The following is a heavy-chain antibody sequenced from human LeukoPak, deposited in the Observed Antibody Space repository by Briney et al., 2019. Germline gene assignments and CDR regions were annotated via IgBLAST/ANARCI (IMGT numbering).Heavy chain of an antibody. V-gene: IGHV3-53*01. J-gene: IGHJ4*02. CDR2: IYSGGST. CDR1: GFTVSSNY. D-gene: IGHD4-17*01. Sequence: GGSLRLSCAASGFTVSSNYMSWVRQAPGKGLEWVSVIYSGGSTYYADSVKGRFTISRDNSKNTLYLQMNSLRAEDTAVYYCARPFLGDSPYYFDYGGQGTLVTVSS. CDR3: ARPFLGDSPYYFDY.